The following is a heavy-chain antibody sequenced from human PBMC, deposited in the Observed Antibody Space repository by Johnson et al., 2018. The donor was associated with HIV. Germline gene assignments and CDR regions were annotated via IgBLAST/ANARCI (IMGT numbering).Heavy chain of an antibody. CDR1: GFNFDDYG. Sequence: VQLVESGGGVVRPGGSLRLSCAPSGFNFDDYGMSWVRQAPGKGLECVSGINWNGDRTGYADSVKGRFTISRDNAKNSLYLQMNSLRDEDRALYYCARERYYYDSSGSYNPHAFDIWGQGTMVTVSS. V-gene: IGHV3-20*04. CDR2: INWNGDRT. J-gene: IGHJ3*02. D-gene: IGHD3-22*01. CDR3: ARERYYYDSSGSYNPHAFDI.